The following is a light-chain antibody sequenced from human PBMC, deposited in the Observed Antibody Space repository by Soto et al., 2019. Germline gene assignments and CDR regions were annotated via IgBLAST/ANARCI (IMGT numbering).Light chain of an antibody. CDR1: QSVSSN. J-gene: IGKJ1*01. Sequence: EIVMTQSPATLSVSPGERATLSCRASQSVSSNLAWYQQKPGQAPRLLIYAASTRATGIPVRFSGSGSGTEFTLTISSLHSEDFAVYSCQQYNDWPWTFGQGTKVEI. CDR2: AAS. V-gene: IGKV3-15*01. CDR3: QQYNDWPWT.